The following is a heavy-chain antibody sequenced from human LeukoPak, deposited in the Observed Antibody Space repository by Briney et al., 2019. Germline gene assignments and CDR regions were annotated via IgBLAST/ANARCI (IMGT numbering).Heavy chain of an antibody. CDR2: INPNSGGT. CDR3: ARALYFDWLFGNSAFDI. D-gene: IGHD3-9*01. Sequence: GASVKVSCKASGYTFTGYYMHWVRQAPGQGLGWMGWINPNSGGTNYAQKFQGRVTMTRDTSISTAYMELSRLRSDDTAVYYCARALYFDWLFGNSAFDIWGQGTMVTVSS. J-gene: IGHJ3*02. CDR1: GYTFTGYY. V-gene: IGHV1-2*02.